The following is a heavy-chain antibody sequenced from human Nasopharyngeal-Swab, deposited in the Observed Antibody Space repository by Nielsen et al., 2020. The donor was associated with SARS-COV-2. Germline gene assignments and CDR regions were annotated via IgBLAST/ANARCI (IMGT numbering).Heavy chain of an antibody. CDR3: ARGIVLWFGELFSPFDY. CDR1: GFTFSSYW. CDR2: INSDGSST. D-gene: IGHD3-10*01. J-gene: IGHJ4*02. V-gene: IGHV3-74*01. Sequence: GESLKISCAASGFTFSSYWMHWVRQAPGKGLVWVSRINSDGSSTSYADSVKGRFTISRDNAKNTLYLQMNSLRAEDTAVYYCARGIVLWFGELFSPFDYWGQGTLVTVSS.